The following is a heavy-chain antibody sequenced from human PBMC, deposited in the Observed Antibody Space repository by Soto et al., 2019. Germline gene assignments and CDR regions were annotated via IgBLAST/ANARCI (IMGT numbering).Heavy chain of an antibody. CDR3: ARRVIGSSRAFDI. CDR2: ISDGGDLT. D-gene: IGHD3-10*01. Sequence: PGGSLRLSCSASGFAFSTYAMHWVRQAPGKGLEWVSGISDGGDLTYNADSVKGRFTISRDNSKDTLYLQMNSLRAEDTAVYYCARRVIGSSRAFDIWGQGTMVTVSS. V-gene: IGHV3-23*01. CDR1: GFAFSTYA. J-gene: IGHJ3*02.